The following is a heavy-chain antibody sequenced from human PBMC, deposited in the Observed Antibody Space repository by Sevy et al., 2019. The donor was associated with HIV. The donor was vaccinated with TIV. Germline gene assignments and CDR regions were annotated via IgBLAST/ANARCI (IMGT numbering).Heavy chain of an antibody. J-gene: IGHJ1*01. V-gene: IGHV4-39*01. Sequence: SETLSLTCIVSGGSISSSSYYWGWIRQPPGKGLEWIGSIYYSGNTCYNPSPKSRVTISVVTSKKQFSLKLSSVTAADTAVYYCATRLGYCSGSSCYPPEYFHHWGQGTLVTVSS. CDR1: GGSISSSSYY. D-gene: IGHD2-15*01. CDR2: IYYSGNT. CDR3: ATRLGYCSGSSCYPPEYFHH.